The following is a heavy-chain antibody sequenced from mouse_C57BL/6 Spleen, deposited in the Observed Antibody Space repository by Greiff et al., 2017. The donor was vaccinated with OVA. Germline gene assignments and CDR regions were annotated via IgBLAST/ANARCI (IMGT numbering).Heavy chain of an antibody. CDR2: IYPGSGNT. J-gene: IGHJ4*01. Sequence: QVQLKESGAELVRPGASVKLSCKASGYTFTDYYINWVKQRPGQGLEWIARIYPGSGNTYYNEKFKGKATLTAEKSSSTAYMQLSSLTSEDSAVYFCARRTFYYAAMDYWGQGTSVTVSS. CDR3: ARRTFYYAAMDY. V-gene: IGHV1-76*01. CDR1: GYTFTDYY. D-gene: IGHD2-1*01.